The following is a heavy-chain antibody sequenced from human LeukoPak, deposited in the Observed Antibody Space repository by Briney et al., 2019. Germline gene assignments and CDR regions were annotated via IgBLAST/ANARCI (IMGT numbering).Heavy chain of an antibody. CDR2: ISGSGGST. Sequence: GGSLRLSCAASGFTFSSYAMSWVRQAPGKGLEWVSAISGSGGSTYYADSVKGRFTISRDNSKNTLYLQMNSLRAEDTAVYYCANRYYYDSSGYPYYFDYWGQGTLVTVSS. CDR1: GFTFSSYA. J-gene: IGHJ4*02. D-gene: IGHD3-22*01. V-gene: IGHV3-23*01. CDR3: ANRYYYDSSGYPYYFDY.